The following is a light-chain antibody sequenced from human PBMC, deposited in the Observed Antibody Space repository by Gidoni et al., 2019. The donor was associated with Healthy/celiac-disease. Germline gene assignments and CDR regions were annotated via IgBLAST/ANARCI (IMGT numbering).Light chain of an antibody. J-gene: IGKJ1*01. CDR1: QSVLYSSNNKNY. CDR3: QQYYSTPWT. V-gene: IGKV4-1*01. Sequence: DIVMTQSPDSLAVSLGARATINCKSSQSVLYSSNNKNYLAWYQQKPGQPPKLIIYWASTRESGVPDRFSGSGSGTDFTLSISSLQAEDVAVYYCQQYYSTPWTFGQGTKVEIK. CDR2: WAS.